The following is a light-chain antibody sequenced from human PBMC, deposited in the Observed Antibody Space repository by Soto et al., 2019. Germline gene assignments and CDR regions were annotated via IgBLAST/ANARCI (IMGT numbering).Light chain of an antibody. CDR1: SSDVGSYNL. CDR2: EGS. J-gene: IGLJ1*01. V-gene: IGLV2-23*03. CDR3: CSYAGSSTFPYYV. Sequence: QSVLTQPASVSGSPGQSITISCTGTSSDVGSYNLVSWYQQHPGKAPKLMIYEGSKRPSGVSNRFSGPKSGNTASLTISGLQAEDEADYYCCSYAGSSTFPYYVFGTGTKVTVL.